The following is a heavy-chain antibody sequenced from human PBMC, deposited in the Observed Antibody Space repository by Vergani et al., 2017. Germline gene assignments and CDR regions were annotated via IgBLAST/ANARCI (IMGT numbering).Heavy chain of an antibody. V-gene: IGHV3-23*01. D-gene: IGHD2-2*01. Sequence: EVQLLESGGGLVQPGGSLRLSCAASGFTFSSYAMSWVRQAPGKGLEWVSAISGSGGSTSYADSVKGRFTISRDNSKNTLYLQMNSLRAEDAAVYYCAKERGRCSTGCVDYWGQGTLVTVSS. CDR1: GFTFSSYA. J-gene: IGHJ4*02. CDR3: AKERGRCSTGCVDY. CDR2: ISGSGGST.